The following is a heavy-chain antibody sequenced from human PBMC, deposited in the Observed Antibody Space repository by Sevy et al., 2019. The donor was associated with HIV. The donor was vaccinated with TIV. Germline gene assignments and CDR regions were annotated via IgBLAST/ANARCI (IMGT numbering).Heavy chain of an antibody. V-gene: IGHV3-30-3*01. CDR1: GFTLSSYA. Sequence: GGSLRLSCSASGFTLSSYAMHWVRQAPGKGLEWVAVISYDGSNKYYADSVKGRFTISRDNSKNTLYLQMNSLRAEDTAVYYCAREGRWLQYYYYMDVWGKGTTVTVSS. J-gene: IGHJ6*03. CDR2: ISYDGSNK. CDR3: AREGRWLQYYYYMDV. D-gene: IGHD5-12*01.